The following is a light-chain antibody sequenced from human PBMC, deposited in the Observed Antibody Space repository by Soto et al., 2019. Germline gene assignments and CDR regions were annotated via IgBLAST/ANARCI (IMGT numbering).Light chain of an antibody. CDR3: LQYINYPWT. J-gene: IGKJ1*01. V-gene: IGKV1-6*01. CDR1: QGIGNA. Sequence: AIQMTQSPSSPSASVEDRVTISCRASQGIGNALGWYQQKPGKPPKVLLYVASNLESGVPPRFSGSGSGTDFTLAISSLQPEDSATYYCLQYINYPWTFGQGTKVEIK. CDR2: VAS.